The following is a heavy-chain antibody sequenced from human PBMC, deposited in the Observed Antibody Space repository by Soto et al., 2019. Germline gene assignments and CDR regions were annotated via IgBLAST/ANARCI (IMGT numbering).Heavy chain of an antibody. Sequence: QVQLVQSGAEVKKPGASVKVSCKASGYTFTTYGISWVRQAPGQGLEWMGWISTYNGNTNYAQELQGRVTMTTDTSTSTAYMELRSLRSDDTAVYYCARDRNFLGLGVGSTTGVGNWFDPWGQGTLVTVSS. CDR3: ARDRNFLGLGVGSTTGVGNWFDP. V-gene: IGHV1-18*04. CDR1: GYTFTTYG. D-gene: IGHD1-26*01. CDR2: ISTYNGNT. J-gene: IGHJ5*02.